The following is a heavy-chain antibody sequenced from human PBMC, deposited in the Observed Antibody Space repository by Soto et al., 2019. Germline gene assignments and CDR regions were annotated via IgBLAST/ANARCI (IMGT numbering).Heavy chain of an antibody. V-gene: IGHV3-23*01. CDR1: GFTFSSYA. CDR2: ISGSGGST. CDR3: ANGLLPHSALWFGELYNY. Sequence: GGSLRLSCAASGFTFSSYAMSWVRQAPGKGLEWVSAISGSGGSTYYADSVKGRFTISRDNSKNTLYLQMNSLRAEDTAVYYCANGLLPHSALWFGELYNYWGQGTLVTVSS. J-gene: IGHJ4*02. D-gene: IGHD3-10*01.